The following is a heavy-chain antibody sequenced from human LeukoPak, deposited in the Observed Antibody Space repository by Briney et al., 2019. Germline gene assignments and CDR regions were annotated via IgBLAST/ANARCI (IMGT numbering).Heavy chain of an antibody. D-gene: IGHD5-12*01. Sequence: PGGSLRLSCAASGFTFSSYAMSWVRQAPGKGLEWVSAMSVHCGSTYYADSVKGRFTISRDNSKNTLYLQMNSLRAEDTAVYYCAKDEGDSGYSGYDSSASFDYWGQGTLDTVSS. V-gene: IGHV3-23*01. CDR1: GFTFSSYA. CDR3: AKDEGDSGYSGYDSSASFDY. J-gene: IGHJ4*02. CDR2: MSVHCGST.